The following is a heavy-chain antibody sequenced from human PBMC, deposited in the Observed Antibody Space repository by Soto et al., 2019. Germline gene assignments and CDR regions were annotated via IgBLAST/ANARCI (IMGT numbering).Heavy chain of an antibody. CDR2: MNPNSGNT. Sequence: ASVKVSCKASGYTFTSYDINWVRQATGQRLEWMGWMNPNSGNTKYAPKFQGRVTITRDTSVSTAYMELSSLRSEDTALYYCARDGVAAGNINFDYWGQGTLVTVSS. V-gene: IGHV1-8*01. CDR3: ARDGVAAGNINFDY. J-gene: IGHJ4*03. D-gene: IGHD6-19*01. CDR1: GYTFTSYD.